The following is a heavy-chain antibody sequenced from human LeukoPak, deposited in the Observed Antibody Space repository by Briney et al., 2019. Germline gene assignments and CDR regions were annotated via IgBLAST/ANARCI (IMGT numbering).Heavy chain of an antibody. CDR1: GFTFSSYS. CDR3: ARDGPYDFWSGYYLGYYYYYMDV. CDR2: ISYDGSNK. Sequence: GGSLRLSCAASGFTFSSYSMNWVRQAPGKGLEWVAVISYDGSNKYYADSVKGRFTISRDNSKNTLYLQMNSLRAEDTAVYYCARDGPYDFWSGYYLGYYYYYMDVWGKGTTVTVSS. D-gene: IGHD3-3*01. J-gene: IGHJ6*03. V-gene: IGHV3-30*03.